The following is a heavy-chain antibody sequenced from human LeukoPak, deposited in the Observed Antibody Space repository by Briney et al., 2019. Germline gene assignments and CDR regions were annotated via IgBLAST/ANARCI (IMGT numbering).Heavy chain of an antibody. D-gene: IGHD2-15*01. CDR2: IKQDGSEK. CDR1: GFTFSSYW. CDR3: ARLVYCSGGSCYPYYYYGMDV. J-gene: IGHJ6*02. V-gene: IGHV3-7*01. Sequence: GGSLRLSCAASGFTFSSYWMSWVRQAPGKGLEWVANIKQDGSEKYYVDSVKGRFTISRDNAKNSLYLQMNSLRAEDTAVYYCARLVYCSGGSCYPYYYYGMDVWGQGTTVTVSS.